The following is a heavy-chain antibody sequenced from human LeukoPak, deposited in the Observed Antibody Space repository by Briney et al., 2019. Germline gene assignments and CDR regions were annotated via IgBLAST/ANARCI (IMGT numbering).Heavy chain of an antibody. CDR3: AKDFRGYAGSSESGYFDY. CDR1: GFTFSSYG. Sequence: GGSLRLSCAASGFTFSSYGMHWVRQAPGKGLEWVAVISYDGSNKYYADSVKGRFTISRDNSKNTLYLQMNSLRAEDTAVYYCAKDFRGYAGSSESGYFDYWGQGTLVTVSS. D-gene: IGHD4-23*01. CDR2: ISYDGSNK. J-gene: IGHJ4*02. V-gene: IGHV3-30*18.